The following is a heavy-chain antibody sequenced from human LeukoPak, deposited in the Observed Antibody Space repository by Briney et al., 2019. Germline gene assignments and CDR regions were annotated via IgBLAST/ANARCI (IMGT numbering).Heavy chain of an antibody. CDR3: ARRQPGTSHFDP. CDR2: IYYSGST. Sequence: SETLSLTCTVSGGSISSYYWSWIRQPPGKGLEWIGYIYYSGSTNYNPSLESRVTISVDTSKNQFSLKLTSVTAADTAVYYCARRQPGTSHFDPRGQGTLVTVSS. D-gene: IGHD2-2*01. J-gene: IGHJ5*02. V-gene: IGHV4-59*08. CDR1: GGSISSYY.